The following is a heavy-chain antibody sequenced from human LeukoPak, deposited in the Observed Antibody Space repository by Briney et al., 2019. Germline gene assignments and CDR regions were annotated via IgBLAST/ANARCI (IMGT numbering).Heavy chain of an antibody. CDR2: ISSSSSTI. CDR3: ARGQLSYYYMDV. J-gene: IGHJ6*03. V-gene: IGHV3-48*01. CDR1: GFTFSSYA. D-gene: IGHD1-1*01. Sequence: GGSLRLSCVASGFTFSSYAMNWVRQAPGKGLEWVSYISSSSSTIYYADSVKGRFTISRDNAKNSLYLQMNSLRAEDTAVYYCARGQLSYYYMDVWGKGTTVTVSS.